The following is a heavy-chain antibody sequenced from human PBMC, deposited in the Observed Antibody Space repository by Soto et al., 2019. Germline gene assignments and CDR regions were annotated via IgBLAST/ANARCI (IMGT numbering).Heavy chain of an antibody. D-gene: IGHD2-15*01. CDR1: GYTLTELS. Sequence: ASVKVSCKVSGYTLTELSMHWVRQAPGKGLEWMGGFDPEDGETIYAQKFQGRVTMTEDTSTDTAYMELSSLRSEDTAVYYCATDCRGGYNPRVYGMDVRGQGTTVTVSS. CDR3: ATDCRGGYNPRVYGMDV. J-gene: IGHJ6*02. CDR2: FDPEDGET. V-gene: IGHV1-24*01.